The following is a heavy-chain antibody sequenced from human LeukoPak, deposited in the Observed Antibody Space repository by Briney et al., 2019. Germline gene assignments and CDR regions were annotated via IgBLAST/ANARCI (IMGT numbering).Heavy chain of an antibody. V-gene: IGHV4-34*01. CDR3: ARAPHGSGCDY. J-gene: IGHJ4*02. Sequence: PSETLSLTCAVYGDSFSSYYWSWIRQPPGKGLEWIGEVNHSGSTNYNPSLKSRVTISVDTSKNQFSLQLNSVTPEDTAVYYCARAPHGSGCDYWGQGTLVTVSS. D-gene: IGHD6-19*01. CDR1: GDSFSSYY. CDR2: VNHSGST.